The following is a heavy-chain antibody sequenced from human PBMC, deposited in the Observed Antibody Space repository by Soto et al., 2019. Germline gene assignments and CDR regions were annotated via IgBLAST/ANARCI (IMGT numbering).Heavy chain of an antibody. Sequence: GVLRLSCAASGFTFSSYGMHWVRQAPGKGLEWVAVISYDGSNKYYADSVKGRFTISRDNSKNTLYLQMNSLRAEDTAVYYCAKDEYCSSTSCFYYYYYGMDVWGQGTTVTVSS. D-gene: IGHD2-2*01. J-gene: IGHJ6*02. CDR2: ISYDGSNK. CDR1: GFTFSSYG. CDR3: AKDEYCSSTSCFYYYYYGMDV. V-gene: IGHV3-30*18.